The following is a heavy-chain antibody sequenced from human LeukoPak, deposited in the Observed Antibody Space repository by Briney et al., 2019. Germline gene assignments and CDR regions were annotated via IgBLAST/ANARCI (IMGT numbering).Heavy chain of an antibody. CDR2: IRGNGET. CDR3: AKASWVSSADAVL. V-gene: IGHV3-23*01. CDR1: GFIFSNYA. D-gene: IGHD3-16*01. J-gene: IGHJ4*02. Sequence: GGSLRLSCAASGFIFSNYAMSWVRQPPAGGLEWVSRIRGNGETFYAESVKGRFTLSRDESRNTVYLQLNNLRGEDTALYYCAKASWVSSADAVLWGQGTRVTVSS.